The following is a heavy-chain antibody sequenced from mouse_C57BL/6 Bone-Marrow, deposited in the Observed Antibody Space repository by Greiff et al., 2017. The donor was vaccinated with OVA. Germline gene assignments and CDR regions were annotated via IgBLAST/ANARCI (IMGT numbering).Heavy chain of an antibody. CDR1: GFTFTNYY. J-gene: IGHJ2*01. CDR3: ARYKGRVAVDCFDY. CDR2: IRNKPNGSTT. Sequence: DVMLVESGGGLVQPGDSQSLSCAASGFTFTNYYMSWVRQPPGKALAWLAFIRNKPNGSTTEYSASVKGRFTISRDNSQSILYLQMNALRAEDSATYYGARYKGRVAVDCFDYWGQGTALTVSS. D-gene: IGHD1-1*01. V-gene: IGHV7-3*01.